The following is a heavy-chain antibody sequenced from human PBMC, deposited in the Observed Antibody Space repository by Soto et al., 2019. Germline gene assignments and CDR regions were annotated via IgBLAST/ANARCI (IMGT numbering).Heavy chain of an antibody. CDR2: INPNSGGT. V-gene: IGHV1-2*04. CDR3: ARGYCSRTSCHFGY. Sequence: VKVSCKASGYTFTGQYIHWVRQAPGQGLEWMGWINPNSGGTNYAQKFQGWVTMTRDTSISTAYMELSRLRSDDTAVYYCARGYCSRTSCHFGYWGQGTLVTVSS. J-gene: IGHJ4*02. CDR1: GYTFTGQY. D-gene: IGHD2-2*01.